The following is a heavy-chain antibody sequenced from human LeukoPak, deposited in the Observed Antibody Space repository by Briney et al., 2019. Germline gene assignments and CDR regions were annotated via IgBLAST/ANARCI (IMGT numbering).Heavy chain of an antibody. J-gene: IGHJ4*02. CDR3: ARDILATSIAAPYY. CDR1: GGSISSYY. V-gene: IGHV4-39*07. D-gene: IGHD6-13*01. CDR2: IFYSGRT. Sequence: SEPLSLTCTVSGGSISSYYWSWIRQPPGKGLEWIGSIFYSGRTYYNPSLKSRVTMSVDTSKNQFSLRLSSVNAADTAVYYCARDILATSIAAPYYWGQGTLVTVSS.